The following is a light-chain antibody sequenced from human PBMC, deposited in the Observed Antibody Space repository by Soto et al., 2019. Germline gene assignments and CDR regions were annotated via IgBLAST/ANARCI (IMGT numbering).Light chain of an antibody. CDR2: GAS. Sequence: EIVMTQSPATLSVSPGERATLSCRARQSLSTNLAWYQQKPGQAPRLLIYGASTRATGIPARCSGSASGTDFTLTISSLQSEDFAVYYCQQYSDWPPYTFGQGTKLEIK. CDR3: QQYSDWPPYT. CDR1: QSLSTN. J-gene: IGKJ2*01. V-gene: IGKV3-15*01.